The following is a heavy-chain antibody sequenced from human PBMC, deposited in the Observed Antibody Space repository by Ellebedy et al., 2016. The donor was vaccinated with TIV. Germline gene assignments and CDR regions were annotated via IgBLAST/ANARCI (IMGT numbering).Heavy chain of an antibody. CDR3: AREPCSGGSCYFDY. CDR1: GYTFTNYA. CDR2: INTNTGNP. J-gene: IGHJ4*02. V-gene: IGHV7-4-1*02. D-gene: IGHD2-15*01. Sequence: ASVKVSCKASGYTFTNYAMNWVRQAPGQGLEWMGWINTNTGNPTYAQGFTGRFVFSLDTSVSTAYLQISSLKAEDTAVYYCAREPCSGGSCYFDYWGQGTLVTVSS.